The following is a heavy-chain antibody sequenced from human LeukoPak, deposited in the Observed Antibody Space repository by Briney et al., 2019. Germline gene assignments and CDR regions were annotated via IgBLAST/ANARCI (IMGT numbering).Heavy chain of an antibody. D-gene: IGHD3-16*02. CDR1: EYSFTNYW. CDR3: ARRQGYSVFDY. J-gene: IGHJ4*02. V-gene: IGHV5-51*01. Sequence: GESLKISCKGSEYSFTNYWIGWVRPMPGRGLEWMGIIYPGDSDSRYSPSFQGQVTFSADKSISTAYLQWSSLKASDTAMYYCARRQGYSVFDYWGQGNLVIVSS. CDR2: IYPGDSDS.